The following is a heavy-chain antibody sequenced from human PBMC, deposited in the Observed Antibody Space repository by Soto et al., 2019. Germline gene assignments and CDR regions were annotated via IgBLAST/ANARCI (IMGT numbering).Heavy chain of an antibody. CDR3: ASGYDFWSGGASMDV. J-gene: IGHJ6*03. CDR2: INAGNGNT. Sequence: QVQLVQSGAEVKKPGASVKVSCKASGYTFTSYAMHWVRQAPGQRLEWMGWINAGNGNTKYSQKFQGRVTITRDTSASTGYMELSSLRSEDTAVYYCASGYDFWSGGASMDVWGKGTTVTVSS. V-gene: IGHV1-3*01. D-gene: IGHD3-3*01. CDR1: GYTFTSYA.